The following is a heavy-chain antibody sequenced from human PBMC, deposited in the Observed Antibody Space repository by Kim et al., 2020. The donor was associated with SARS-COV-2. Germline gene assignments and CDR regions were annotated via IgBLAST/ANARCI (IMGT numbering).Heavy chain of an antibody. V-gene: IGHV3-7*03. Sequence: GGSLRLSCAASGFTSSNYWMSWVRQAPGKGLEWVANIKGDGSARYYVDSVKGRFTISRDNAKNSLFLQLNSLRAEDTAIYYCAPSGGRGGLNVWGQGTT. D-gene: IGHD5-12*01. CDR3: APSGGRGGLNV. J-gene: IGHJ6*02. CDR2: IKGDGSAR. CDR1: GFTSSNYW.